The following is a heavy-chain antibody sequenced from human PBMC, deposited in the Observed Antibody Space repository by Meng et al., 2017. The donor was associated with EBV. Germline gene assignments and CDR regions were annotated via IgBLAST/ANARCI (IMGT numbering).Heavy chain of an antibody. Sequence: QVQLVQSGAEVKNPGASVKVSCKAFGYALTSYILHWVRQAPGQRLEWMGWINVGVGYTKYSQKFQGRVTISSDTSATTGYMELSSLRSEDTAVYYCVRGPPVGVPGPGDYWGQGTLVTVSS. V-gene: IGHV1-3*01. CDR1: GYALTSYI. J-gene: IGHJ4*02. D-gene: IGHD2-21*01. CDR2: INVGVGYT. CDR3: VRGPPVGVPGPGDY.